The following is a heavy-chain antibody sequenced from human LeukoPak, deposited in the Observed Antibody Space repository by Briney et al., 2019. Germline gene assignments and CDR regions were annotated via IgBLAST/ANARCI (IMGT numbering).Heavy chain of an antibody. CDR2: IKQDGSEK. CDR1: GFTFSSYW. Sequence: GGSLRLSCAASGFTFSSYWMSWVRQAPGKGLEWVANIKQDGSEKYYVDSVKGRFTISRDNAKNSQYLQMNSLRAEDTAVYYCAREQSGYDFWSGYSPNWFDPWGQGTLVTVSS. J-gene: IGHJ5*02. D-gene: IGHD3-3*01. CDR3: AREQSGYDFWSGYSPNWFDP. V-gene: IGHV3-7*01.